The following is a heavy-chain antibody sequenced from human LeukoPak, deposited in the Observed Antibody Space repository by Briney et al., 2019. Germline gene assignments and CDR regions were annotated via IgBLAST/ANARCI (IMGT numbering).Heavy chain of an antibody. CDR3: ARQRNYFDY. D-gene: IGHD5-24*01. CDR1: GGSISSGSYY. Sequence: PSETLSLTCTVSGGSISSGSYYWSWIRQPAGKGLEWIGRIYTSGSTNYNPSLKSRVTISVDTSKNQFSLKLSSVTAADTAVYYCARQRNYFDYWGQGTLVTVSS. J-gene: IGHJ4*02. V-gene: IGHV4-61*02. CDR2: IYTSGST.